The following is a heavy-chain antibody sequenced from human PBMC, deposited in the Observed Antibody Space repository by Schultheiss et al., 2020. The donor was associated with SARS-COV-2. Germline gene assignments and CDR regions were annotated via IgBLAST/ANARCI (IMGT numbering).Heavy chain of an antibody. CDR1: GFTLSSYA. CDR3: ARDQYDSSGYLEYYFDY. CDR2: ISYDGSNK. V-gene: IGHV3-30-3*01. D-gene: IGHD3-22*01. J-gene: IGHJ4*02. Sequence: GGSLRLSCAASGFTLSSYAMHWVRQAPGKGLEWVAVISYDGSNKYYADSVKGRFTISRDNSKNTLYLQMNSLRAEDTAVYYCARDQYDSSGYLEYYFDYWGQGTLVTVSS.